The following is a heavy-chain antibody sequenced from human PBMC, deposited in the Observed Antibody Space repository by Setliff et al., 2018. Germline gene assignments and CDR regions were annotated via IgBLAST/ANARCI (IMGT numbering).Heavy chain of an antibody. V-gene: IGHV4-39*07. D-gene: IGHD2-2*01. CDR1: GASISNRDYH. CDR2: MYDSWST. Sequence: PSETLSLTCTVSGASISNRDYHWGWIRQSPGKGLEWIGHMYDSWSTYHNPSLKSRVTISVDTSKNQFSLKLTSVTAADTAVYYCARGHQNWFDPWGQGILVTVS. CDR3: ARGHQNWFDP. J-gene: IGHJ5*02.